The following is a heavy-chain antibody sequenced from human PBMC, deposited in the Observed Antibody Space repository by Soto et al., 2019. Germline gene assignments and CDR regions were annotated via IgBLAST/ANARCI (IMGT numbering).Heavy chain of an antibody. Sequence: ASVKVSCKASGYTFTSYCISWVRQAPGQGLEWMGWISAYNGNTNYAQKLQGRVTMTTDTSTSTAYMELRSLRSDDTAVYYCARDPIAAAGEEYNWFDPWGQGTLVTVSS. CDR1: GYTFTSYC. V-gene: IGHV1-18*01. CDR2: ISAYNGNT. D-gene: IGHD6-13*01. CDR3: ARDPIAAAGEEYNWFDP. J-gene: IGHJ5*02.